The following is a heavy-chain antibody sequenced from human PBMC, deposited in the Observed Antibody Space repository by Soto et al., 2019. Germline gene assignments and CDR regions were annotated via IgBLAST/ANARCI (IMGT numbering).Heavy chain of an antibody. CDR2: IYYSGST. V-gene: IGHV4-39*01. CDR3: ASLYYDFWSGYYSYYGMDF. CDR1: GGSISSSSYY. J-gene: IGHJ6*02. D-gene: IGHD3-3*01. Sequence: SETLSLTCTVSGGSISSSSYYWRWIRQPPGKGLEWIGSIYYSGSTDYNRSLKSRVTISVDTSKNQFSLKLSSMSDADPGVYYCASLYYDFWSGYYSYYGMDFWGQGTTVTVSS.